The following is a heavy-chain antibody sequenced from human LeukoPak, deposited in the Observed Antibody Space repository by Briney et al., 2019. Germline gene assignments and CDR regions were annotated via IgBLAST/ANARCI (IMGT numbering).Heavy chain of an antibody. Sequence: NPSQTLSLTCTVAGASISSGSYYWTWLRQPAWKGLEWFGRIYTSGSTNYNPSLKSRVTISVDTSKNQFSLKLSSVTAADTAVYYCARSRTTGGRGRVYYYYGMDVWGQGTTVTVSS. D-gene: IGHD4-17*01. CDR2: IYTSGST. CDR1: GASISSGSYY. V-gene: IGHV4-61*02. CDR3: ARSRTTGGRGRVYYYYGMDV. J-gene: IGHJ6*02.